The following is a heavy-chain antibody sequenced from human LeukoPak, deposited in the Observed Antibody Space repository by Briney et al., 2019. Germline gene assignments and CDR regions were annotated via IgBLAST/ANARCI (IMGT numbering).Heavy chain of an antibody. D-gene: IGHD6-13*01. V-gene: IGHV4-39*01. CDR3: ASGPWQQLAPRLFDY. CDR1: GGSISSSSYY. Sequence: SETLSLTCTVSGGSISSSSYYWGWIRQPPGKGLEWIGSIYYSGSTYYNPSLKSRVTISVDTSKNQFSLKLSSVTAADTAVYYCASGPWQQLAPRLFDYWGQGTLVTVSS. CDR2: IYYSGST. J-gene: IGHJ4*02.